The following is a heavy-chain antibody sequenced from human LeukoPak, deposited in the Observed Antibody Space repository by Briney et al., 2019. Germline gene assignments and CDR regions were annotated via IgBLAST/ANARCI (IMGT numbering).Heavy chain of an antibody. CDR1: GGSFSGYY. CDR3: ARGLNGIAARRRVNYYYYMDV. V-gene: IGHV4-34*01. J-gene: IGHJ6*03. Sequence: SETLSLTCAVYGGSFSGYYWSWIRQPPGKGLEWIGEINHSGSTNYNPSLKSRVTISVDTSKNQFSLKLSSVTAADTAVYYCARGLNGIAARRRVNYYYYMDVWGKGTTVTVSS. CDR2: INHSGST. D-gene: IGHD6-6*01.